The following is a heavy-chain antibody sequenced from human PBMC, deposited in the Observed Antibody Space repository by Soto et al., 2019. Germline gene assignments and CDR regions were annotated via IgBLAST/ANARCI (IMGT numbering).Heavy chain of an antibody. J-gene: IGHJ4*02. CDR1: GFTLSYHY. CDR3: ARATTVTDY. Sequence: PGGSRRLSWEASGFTLSYHYMDWVRQAPGKGLEWVGRTRNKANSHTTEYAASVKGRFTISRDDSKNSLYLQMNSLKIEDTAVYYCARATTVTDYWGQGTLVTVSS. V-gene: IGHV3-72*01. CDR2: TRNKANSHTT. D-gene: IGHD4-17*01.